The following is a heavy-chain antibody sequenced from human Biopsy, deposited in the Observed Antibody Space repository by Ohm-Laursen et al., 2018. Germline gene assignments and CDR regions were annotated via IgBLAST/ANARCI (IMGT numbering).Heavy chain of an antibody. D-gene: IGHD3-3*01. V-gene: IGHV3-23*01. Sequence: GSLRLSCAASGFTFPSLTMSWVRQAPGKGLQWVSGISGSGGNAYYADSARGRFNISRDNSKSRLYLQMTGLRAEDSALYYCAKDPDFWRGGEGDFWGRGTLVTVSS. CDR2: ISGSGGNA. CDR1: GFTFPSLT. CDR3: AKDPDFWRGGEGDF. J-gene: IGHJ4*02.